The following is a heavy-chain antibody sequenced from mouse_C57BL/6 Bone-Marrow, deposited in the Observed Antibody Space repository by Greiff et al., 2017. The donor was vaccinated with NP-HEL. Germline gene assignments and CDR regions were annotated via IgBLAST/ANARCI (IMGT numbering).Heavy chain of an antibody. V-gene: IGHV7-3*01. CDR2: IRNKANGYTT. J-gene: IGHJ4*01. CDR3: ARHLYGYESLMDY. Sequence: EVKVVESGGGLVQPGGSLSLSCAASGFTFTDYYMSWVRQPPGKALEWLGFIRNKANGYTTEYSASVKGRFTISRDNSQSILYLQMNALRAEDSATYYWARHLYGYESLMDYWGQGTSVTVSS. D-gene: IGHD2-2*01. CDR1: GFTFTDYY.